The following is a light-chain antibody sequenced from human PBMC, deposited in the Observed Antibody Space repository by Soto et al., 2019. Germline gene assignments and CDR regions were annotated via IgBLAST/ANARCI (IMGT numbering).Light chain of an antibody. V-gene: IGKV1-6*01. Sequence: AIQMTQSPSSLYASVGDRVTITCRASQGIRTELGWYQQKPGKAPRLLIYGASTLQGGVPSRFSGSGSGTDFTLTISSLQPEDFATYYCLQANSYPRTFGQGTKVEIK. J-gene: IGKJ1*01. CDR1: QGIRTE. CDR3: LQANSYPRT. CDR2: GAS.